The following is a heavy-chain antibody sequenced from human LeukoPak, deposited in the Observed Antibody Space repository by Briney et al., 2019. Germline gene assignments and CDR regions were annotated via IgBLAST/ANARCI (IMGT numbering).Heavy chain of an antibody. V-gene: IGHV4-39*07. CDR3: AREGDAYNGGWYFDL. Sequence: SETLSLTCTVSGDSISSRSYYWGWIRQPPGKGLEWIGSIYYSGSTYYNPSLKSRVTISVNTSKKQFSLKLSSVTAADTAVYYCAREGDAYNGGWYFDLWGRGTLVTVSS. J-gene: IGHJ2*01. CDR1: GDSISSRSYY. D-gene: IGHD5-24*01. CDR2: IYYSGST.